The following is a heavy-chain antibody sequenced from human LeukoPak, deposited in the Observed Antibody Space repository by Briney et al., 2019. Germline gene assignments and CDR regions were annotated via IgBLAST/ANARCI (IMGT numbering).Heavy chain of an antibody. CDR1: GGSISSYY. Sequence: PSETLSLTCTVSGGSISSYYWSWIRQPPGKGLEWIGYIYYSGSTNYNPSLKSRVTISVDTSKNQFSLKLSSVTAADTAVYYCAGLGDNSGCLTEWGQGTLVTVSS. J-gene: IGHJ4*02. V-gene: IGHV4-59*01. CDR3: AGLGDNSGCLTE. CDR2: IYYSGST. D-gene: IGHD6-19*01.